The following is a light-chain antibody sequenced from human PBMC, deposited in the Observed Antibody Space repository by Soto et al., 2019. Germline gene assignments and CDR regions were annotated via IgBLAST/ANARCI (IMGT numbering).Light chain of an antibody. CDR1: QSVSSNY. CDR2: GVS. CDR3: EQYGSSPRT. J-gene: IGKJ1*01. V-gene: IGKV3-20*01. Sequence: PGERATLSCRASQSVSSNYFAWYQQKPGQAPRLLIYGVSSRPTGIPDRFSGSGSGTDFTLTISRLEPEDFAVYYCEQYGSSPRTFGQGTKVEIK.